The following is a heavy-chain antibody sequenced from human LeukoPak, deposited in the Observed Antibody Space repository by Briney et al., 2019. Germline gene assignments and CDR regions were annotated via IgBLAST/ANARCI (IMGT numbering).Heavy chain of an antibody. J-gene: IGHJ3*02. CDR3: ARGWARDGFNI. V-gene: IGHV6-1*01. D-gene: IGHD6-13*01. CDR2: TYYDSKWYN. Sequence: SETVSLTCIISGHSGSHHAWNRVGQTPSRGLECLGRTYYDSKWYNHYAESVKSRISINPDTSKNQFSLQLNSVTPEDTAVYYCARGWARDGFNIWSQGTMVTVSS. CDR1: GHSGSHHA.